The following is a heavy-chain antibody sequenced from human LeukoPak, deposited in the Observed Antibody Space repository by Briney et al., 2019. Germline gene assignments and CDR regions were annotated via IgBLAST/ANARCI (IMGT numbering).Heavy chain of an antibody. J-gene: IGHJ4*02. CDR2: IWFDGTEK. CDR3: ARDPTTGSLSFDY. V-gene: IGHV3-33*01. D-gene: IGHD4-17*01. Sequence: GTSLRLSCAASGLTFRNYAMHWVRQAPGGRLEWVAVIWFDGTEKYYAASVMGRFTISRDSSESTLYLQMNGLRTEDTAVYYCARDPTTGSLSFDYWGQGTLVTVSS. CDR1: GLTFRNYA.